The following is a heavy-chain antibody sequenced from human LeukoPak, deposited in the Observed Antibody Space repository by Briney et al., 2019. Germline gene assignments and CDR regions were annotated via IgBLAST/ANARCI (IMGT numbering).Heavy chain of an antibody. CDR2: IYYSGST. J-gene: IGHJ4*02. CDR3: ARAGSYSSSSRECDY. CDR1: GGSDSSGSYY. V-gene: IGHV4-61*01. D-gene: IGHD6-6*01. Sequence: SETLSLTCTVSGGSDSSGSYYWSWIRQPPGKGLEWIGYIYYSGSTNYNPSLKRRVTISVDTSKNQFSLKLSSVTAADTAVYYCARAGSYSSSSRECDYWGQGTLVTVSS.